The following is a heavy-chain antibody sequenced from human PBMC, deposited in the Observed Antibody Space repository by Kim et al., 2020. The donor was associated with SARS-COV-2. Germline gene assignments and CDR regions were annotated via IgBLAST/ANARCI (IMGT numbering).Heavy chain of an antibody. Sequence: SETLSLTCAVYGMSFSGFQWTWIRQTPGKGLEWIGEINQSGTSNYNPSLKSRVSMSVDTSKNHFSLKLTSVTAADTAIYYCAAGAPGLWGQGTLVTVSS. J-gene: IGHJ1*01. CDR1: GMSFSGFQ. CDR3: AAGAPGL. V-gene: IGHV4-34*01. D-gene: IGHD3-10*01. CDR2: INQSGTS.